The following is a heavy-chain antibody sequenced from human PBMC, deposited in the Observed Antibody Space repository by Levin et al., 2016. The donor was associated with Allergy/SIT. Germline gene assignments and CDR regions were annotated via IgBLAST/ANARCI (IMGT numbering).Heavy chain of an antibody. Sequence: VRQAPGKGLEWVSYISSSSTIYYADSVKGRFTISRDNAKNSLYLQMNSLRDEDTAVYYCARSYYDSSGLILYYYYGMDVWGQGTTVTVSS. D-gene: IGHD3-22*01. V-gene: IGHV3-48*02. J-gene: IGHJ6*02. CDR3: ARSYYDSSGLILYYYYGMDV. CDR2: ISSSSTI.